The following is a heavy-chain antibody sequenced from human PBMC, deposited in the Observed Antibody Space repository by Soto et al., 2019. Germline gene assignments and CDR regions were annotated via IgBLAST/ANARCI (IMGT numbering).Heavy chain of an antibody. V-gene: IGHV3-73*01. D-gene: IGHD3-22*01. Sequence: EVQLVESGGGLVQPGGSLKLSCAASGFTFSGSAMHWVRQASGKGLEWVGRIRSKANSYATAYAASVKGRFTISRDDSXNTAYLQMNSLKTEDTAVYYCTTTYYYDSSGPFDYWGQGTLVTVSS. J-gene: IGHJ4*02. CDR3: TTTYYYDSSGPFDY. CDR1: GFTFSGSA. CDR2: IRSKANSYAT.